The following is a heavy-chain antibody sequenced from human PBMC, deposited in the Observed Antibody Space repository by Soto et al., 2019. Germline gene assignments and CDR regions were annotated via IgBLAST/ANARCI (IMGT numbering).Heavy chain of an antibody. V-gene: IGHV4-38-2*01. D-gene: IGHD5-18*01. CDR2: IDYSGST. Sequence: PSETLSLTCGVSGHSISSGFYYWGWIRQSPGKGLEGIGSIDYSGSTYYTPSHKSRVTRSVDTPTNHFSLQLDSVTAADRAVYYCTRFGYSYWARFFNYWGQGAEVTVSS. CDR3: TRFGYSYWARFFNY. J-gene: IGHJ4*02. CDR1: GHSISSGFYY.